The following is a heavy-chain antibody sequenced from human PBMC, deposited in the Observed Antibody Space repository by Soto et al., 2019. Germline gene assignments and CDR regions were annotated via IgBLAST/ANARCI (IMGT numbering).Heavy chain of an antibody. J-gene: IGHJ3*02. CDR2: ISGSGGST. CDR3: AKEDKRCSGGSCYRFDAFDI. Sequence: PGGSLRLSCIASGFTFRGYAISWFRQAPGKGLEWVSAISGSGGSTYYAESVKGRFTISRDNAKNTLYLQMNSLRAEDTAVYYCAKEDKRCSGGSCYRFDAFDIWGQGTMVTVSS. CDR1: GFTFRGYA. D-gene: IGHD2-15*01. V-gene: IGHV3-23*01.